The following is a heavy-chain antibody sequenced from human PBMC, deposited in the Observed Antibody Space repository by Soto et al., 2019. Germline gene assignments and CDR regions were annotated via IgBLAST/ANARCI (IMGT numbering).Heavy chain of an antibody. V-gene: IGHV1-3*01. J-gene: IGHJ4*02. D-gene: IGHD2-15*01. CDR3: ARDLLYCSGGSCPFSPDY. Sequence: ASVKVSFKASGYTFTSYAMHWVRQAPGQRLEWMGWINAGNGNTKYSQKFQGRVTITRDTSASTAYMELSSLRSEDTAVYYCARDLLYCSGGSCPFSPDYWGQGTLVTVSS. CDR2: INAGNGNT. CDR1: GYTFTSYA.